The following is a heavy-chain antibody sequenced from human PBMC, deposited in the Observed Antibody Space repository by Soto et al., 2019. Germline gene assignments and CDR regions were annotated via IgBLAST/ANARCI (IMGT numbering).Heavy chain of an antibody. CDR1: GFTFSSYS. V-gene: IGHV3-48*01. Sequence: EVQLVESGGGLVQPGGSLRLSCAASGFTFSSYSMNWVRQAPGKGLEWVSYISSSSSTIYYADSVKGRFTISRDNAKNSLYLQMNSLRAEDTAVYYCAIVDILTGYYGEYYYMDVWGKGTTVTVSS. J-gene: IGHJ6*03. CDR2: ISSSSSTI. D-gene: IGHD3-9*01. CDR3: AIVDILTGYYGEYYYMDV.